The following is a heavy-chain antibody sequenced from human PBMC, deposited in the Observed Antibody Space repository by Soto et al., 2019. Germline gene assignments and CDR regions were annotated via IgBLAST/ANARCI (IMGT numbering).Heavy chain of an antibody. CDR1: GGSFSGYY. J-gene: IGHJ6*02. Sequence: SATLSLTCAVYGGSFSGYYWSWIRQPPGKGLEWIGEINHSGSTNYNPSLKSRVTISVDTSKNQFSLKLSSVTAADTAVYYCARASTIFGVVYYYYYGLDVWGQGTTVTVSS. CDR2: INHSGST. V-gene: IGHV4-34*01. D-gene: IGHD3-3*01. CDR3: ARASTIFGVVYYYYYGLDV.